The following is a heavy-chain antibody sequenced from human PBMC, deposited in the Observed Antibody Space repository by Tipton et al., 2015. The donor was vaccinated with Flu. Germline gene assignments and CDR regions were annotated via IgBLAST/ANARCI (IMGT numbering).Heavy chain of an antibody. V-gene: IGHV3-21*01. D-gene: IGHD5-24*01. J-gene: IGHJ4*02. CDR3: ARDRGDVYNFDFDY. Sequence: SLRLSCASSGCSIANHSMNWVRQAPGKVLEWVSFVSSGSTYKYYAGSVKGRFTISRDNAKNSVYLQMNSLRAEDTAVYYCARDRGDVYNFDFDYCDQGTLVTVS. CDR2: VSSGSTYK. CDR1: GCSIANHS.